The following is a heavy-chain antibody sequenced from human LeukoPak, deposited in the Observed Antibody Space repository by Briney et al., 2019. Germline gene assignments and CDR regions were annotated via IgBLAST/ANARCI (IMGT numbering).Heavy chain of an antibody. CDR3: ARGQSHDAFDI. CDR1: GGSFSGYY. Sequence: SETLSLTCAVYGGSFSGYYWSWIRQPPGKGLEWIGEINHSGSTNYNPSLKSRVTISVDTSKNQFSLKLSSVTAADTAVYYCARGQSHDAFDICGQGTMVTVSS. D-gene: IGHD5-24*01. J-gene: IGHJ3*02. V-gene: IGHV4-34*01. CDR2: INHSGST.